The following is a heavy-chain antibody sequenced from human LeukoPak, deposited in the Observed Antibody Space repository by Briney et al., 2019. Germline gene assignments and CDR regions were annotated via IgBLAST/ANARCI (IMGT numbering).Heavy chain of an antibody. CDR3: ARDLATNPTELQDAFDI. CDR1: GFTFSNYW. CDR2: IKQDGSEK. Sequence: PGGSLRLSCAASGFTFSNYWMTWVRQAPGKGLEWVANIKQDGSEKYYVDSVKGRFTISRDNAKNSLYLQMNSLRAEDTAVYYCARDLATNPTELQDAFDIWGQGTMVTVSS. V-gene: IGHV3-7*01. J-gene: IGHJ3*02. D-gene: IGHD1-26*01.